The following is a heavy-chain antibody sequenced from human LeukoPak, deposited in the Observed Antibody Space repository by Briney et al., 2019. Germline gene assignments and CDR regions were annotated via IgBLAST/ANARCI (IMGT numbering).Heavy chain of an antibody. J-gene: IGHJ6*03. Sequence: GGSLRLSCTTSGFRFGEYALSWVRQAPGKGLEWVSTISGSGSSTYYADSVKGRFTISRDNSKNTLFLQMNSLRAEDTAVYYCAKGGYSIAAYYYYYYMDVWGKGTTVTVSS. D-gene: IGHD6-25*01. CDR2: ISGSGSST. CDR1: GFRFGEYA. V-gene: IGHV3-23*01. CDR3: AKGGYSIAAYYYYYYMDV.